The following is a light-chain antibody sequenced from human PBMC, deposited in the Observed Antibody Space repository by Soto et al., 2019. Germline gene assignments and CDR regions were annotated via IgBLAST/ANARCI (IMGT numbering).Light chain of an antibody. J-gene: IGKJ2*01. CDR1: QSVLSSSNNKNY. CDR3: QQYYSTRT. CDR2: WAS. V-gene: IGKV4-1*01. Sequence: DIVMTQSPDSLAVSLGERVTINCKSSQSVLSSSNNKNYLAWYQQKPGQPPKLLIYWASTRESGVPDRFSGSGSGTDFTLTISSLQAEDVAVYYCQQYYSTRTFGQGTKLEIK.